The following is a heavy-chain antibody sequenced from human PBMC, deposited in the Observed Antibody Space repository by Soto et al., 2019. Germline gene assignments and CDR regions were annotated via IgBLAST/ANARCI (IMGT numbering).Heavy chain of an antibody. CDR1: GFTFSSYA. CDR3: AIPDIVVVVAAPFDY. V-gene: IGHV3-23*01. CDR2: ISGSGGST. D-gene: IGHD2-15*01. Sequence: EVQLLESGGGLVQPGGSLRLSCAASGFTFSSYAMRWVRQAPGKGLEWVSAISGSGGSTYYADSVKGRFTISRDNSKNTLYLQMNSLRAEDTAVYYCAIPDIVVVVAAPFDYWGQGTLVTVSS. J-gene: IGHJ4*02.